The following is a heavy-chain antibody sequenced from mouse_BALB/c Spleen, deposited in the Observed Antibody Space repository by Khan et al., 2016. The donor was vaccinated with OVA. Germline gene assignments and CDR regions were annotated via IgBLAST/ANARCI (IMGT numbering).Heavy chain of an antibody. D-gene: IGHD2-10*01. CDR1: GFSLTGYG. V-gene: IGHV2-6-7*01. Sequence: VELVESGPGLVAPSQSLSITCTVSGFSLTGYGVNWVRQPPGKGLEWLGMIWGEGSTDYNSALKSRLSISNDNAKSQVFLKMNSLQTDDTARYYCARAYYGNYREAMDYWGQGTSVTVSS. CDR2: IWGEGST. J-gene: IGHJ4*01. CDR3: ARAYYGNYREAMDY.